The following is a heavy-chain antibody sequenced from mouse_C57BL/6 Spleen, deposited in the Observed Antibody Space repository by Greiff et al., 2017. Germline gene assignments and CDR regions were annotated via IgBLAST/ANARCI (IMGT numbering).Heavy chain of an antibody. CDR3: ARDQGPAWFAY. Sequence: EVKLEESGGGLVKPGGSLKLSCAASGFTFSSYAMSWVRQTPEKRLEWVATISDGGSYTYYPDNVKGRFTISRDNAKNNLYLQMSHLKSEDTAMYYCARDQGPAWFAYWGQGTLVTVSA. CDR2: ISDGGSYT. CDR1: GFTFSSYA. V-gene: IGHV5-4*01. J-gene: IGHJ3*01. D-gene: IGHD3-2*02.